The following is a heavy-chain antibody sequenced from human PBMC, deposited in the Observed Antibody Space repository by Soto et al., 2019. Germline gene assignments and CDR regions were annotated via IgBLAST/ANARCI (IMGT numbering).Heavy chain of an antibody. D-gene: IGHD3-22*01. CDR1: GGSISSYY. CDR2: IYYSGST. Sequence: PSETLSLTCTVSGGSISSYYWSWIRQPPGKGLEWIGYIYYSGSTNYNPSLKSRVTISVDTSKNQFSLKLSSVTAADTAVYYCASSRLYDSFPSYWGQGTLVTVSS. V-gene: IGHV4-59*01. J-gene: IGHJ4*02. CDR3: ASSRLYDSFPSY.